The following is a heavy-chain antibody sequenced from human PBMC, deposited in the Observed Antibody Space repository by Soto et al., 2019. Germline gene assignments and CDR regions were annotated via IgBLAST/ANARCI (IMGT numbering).Heavy chain of an antibody. D-gene: IGHD1-26*01. CDR3: AMQDDTTYSYYFDY. CDR1: GFTFNHYG. V-gene: IGHV3-30*02. CDR2: ISSAGSNK. Sequence: GGSLRLSCAASGFTFNHYGMHWVRQAPGKGLEWVAFISSAGSNKYYVDSVKGRFTISRDNSKNTLYLLMDSLRAEDTALYYCAMQDDTTYSYYFDYWGQGTLVTVSS. J-gene: IGHJ4*02.